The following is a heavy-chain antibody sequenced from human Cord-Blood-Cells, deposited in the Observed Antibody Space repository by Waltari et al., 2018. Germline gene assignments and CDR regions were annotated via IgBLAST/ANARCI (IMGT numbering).Heavy chain of an antibody. CDR2: IKHSGST. CDR3: AMTAGTIWGYFDY. V-gene: IGHV4-34*01. D-gene: IGHD1-7*01. CDR1: GGSFSGYY. J-gene: IGHJ4*02. Sequence: QVQLQQWGAGLLKPSETLSLTCAVYGGSFSGYYWSWIRQLPGKGLEWIGEIKHSGSTNYNPSLKSRVTISVDTSKNQFSLKLSSVTAADTAVYYCAMTAGTIWGYFDYWGQGTLVTVSS.